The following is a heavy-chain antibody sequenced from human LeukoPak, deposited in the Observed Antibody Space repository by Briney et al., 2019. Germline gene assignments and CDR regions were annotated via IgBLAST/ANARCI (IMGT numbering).Heavy chain of an antibody. D-gene: IGHD6-13*01. Sequence: GGSLRLSCAASGFTFSNYGMHWVRQAPGKGLEWVAFIRYDGSNKYYADSVKGRFTISRDNSKNTLYLQMNSLRAEDTAVYYCAGSSFHGINEFDYWGQGTLVTVSS. V-gene: IGHV3-30*02. CDR1: GFTFSNYG. J-gene: IGHJ4*02. CDR3: AGSSFHGINEFDY. CDR2: IRYDGSNK.